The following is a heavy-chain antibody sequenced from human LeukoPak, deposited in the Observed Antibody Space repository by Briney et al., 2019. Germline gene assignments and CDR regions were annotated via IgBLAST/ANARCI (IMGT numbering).Heavy chain of an antibody. CDR3: AKDGFDCSSTSCH. J-gene: IGHJ4*02. D-gene: IGHD2-2*01. V-gene: IGHV3-53*01. CDR1: GFTVSSNY. Sequence: GGSLRLSCAASGFTVSSNYMSWVRQAPGKGLEWVSVIYSGGSTYYADSVKGRFTISRDNSKNTLYLQMNSLRAEDTAVYYCAKDGFDCSSTSCHWGQGTLVTVSS. CDR2: IYSGGST.